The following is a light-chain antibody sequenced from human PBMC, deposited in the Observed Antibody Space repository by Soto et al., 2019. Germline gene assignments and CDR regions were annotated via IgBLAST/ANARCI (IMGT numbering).Light chain of an antibody. J-gene: IGLJ1*01. V-gene: IGLV2-14*01. CDR3: TSYTSSSTYV. Sequence: QSALTQPASVSESPGQSIAISCTGTSSDVGAYNYVSWYQQHPGKAPKLMIYDVSHRPSGASDRFSGSKPGNTASLTISGLQPEDEADYYCTSYTSSSTYVFGTGTKVTVL. CDR1: SSDVGAYNY. CDR2: DVS.